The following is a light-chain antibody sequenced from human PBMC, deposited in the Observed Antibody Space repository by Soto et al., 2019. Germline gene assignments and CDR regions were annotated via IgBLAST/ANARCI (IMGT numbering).Light chain of an antibody. V-gene: IGLV4-69*01. CDR2: LNSDGSH. CDR1: SGHSNHA. CDR3: QTWGSGIVV. J-gene: IGLJ2*01. Sequence: QPVLTQSPSASASLGASVKLTCTLSSGHSNHAIAWHQQQSEKGPRYLMKLNSDGSHSKGDGIRDRFSGSSSGAERYLTVSSLQYEDESDYSCQTWGSGIVVFGGGTKVTVL.